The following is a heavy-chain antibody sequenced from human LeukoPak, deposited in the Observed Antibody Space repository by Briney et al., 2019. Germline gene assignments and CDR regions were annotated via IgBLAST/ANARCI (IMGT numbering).Heavy chain of an antibody. J-gene: IGHJ6*03. CDR2: IRYDGSNK. CDR1: GFTFSSYG. D-gene: IGHD3-3*01. Sequence: GGSLRLSCAASGFTFSSYGMHWVRQAPGKGLEWVAFIRYDGSNKYYADSVKGRFTISRDNSKNTLYLQMNSLRAEDTAVYYCATGSGYSDPYYYYYYMDVWGKGTTVTVSS. V-gene: IGHV3-30*02. CDR3: ATGSGYSDPYYYYYYMDV.